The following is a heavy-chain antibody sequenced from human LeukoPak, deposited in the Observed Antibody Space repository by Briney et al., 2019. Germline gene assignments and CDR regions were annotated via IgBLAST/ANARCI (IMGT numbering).Heavy chain of an antibody. CDR3: ARVSNYYDSSGYHCFDY. J-gene: IGHJ4*02. D-gene: IGHD3-22*01. CDR1: GYTFTSYY. Sequence: ASVKVSCKASGYTFTSYYMHWVRQAPGQGLEWMGMINPSGGSTSYAQKFQGRVTMTRDTSTSTVYMELSSLRSEDTAVYYCARVSNYYDSSGYHCFDYWGQGTLVTVSS. V-gene: IGHV1-46*01. CDR2: INPSGGST.